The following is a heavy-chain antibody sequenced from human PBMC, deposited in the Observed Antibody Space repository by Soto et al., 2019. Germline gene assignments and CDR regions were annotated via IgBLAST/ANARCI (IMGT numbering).Heavy chain of an antibody. V-gene: IGHV1-46*01. Sequence: ASVKVSCKAAGYIFTSTWMHWVRQAPGQGLEWMGIINPSGGSRSYAEKFQGRVTMTRDTSTATDYMELSGLRSDDTAIYYCARDRSHSSGYWWHDSWGQGTLVTVSS. J-gene: IGHJ5*01. D-gene: IGHD3-22*01. CDR1: GYIFTSTW. CDR3: ARDRSHSSGYWWHDS. CDR2: INPSGGSR.